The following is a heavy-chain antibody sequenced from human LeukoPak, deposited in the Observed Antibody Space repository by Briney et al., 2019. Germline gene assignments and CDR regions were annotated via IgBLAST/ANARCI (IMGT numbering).Heavy chain of an antibody. CDR1: GFGFSDFG. CDR3: AKTLNPGGFFGVVIIDYYYGMDV. J-gene: IGHJ6*02. CDR2: IWHDGANK. D-gene: IGHD3-3*01. V-gene: IGHV3-30*02. Sequence: GGSLRLSCAASGFGFSDFGMHWVRQAPGKGLEWVAVIWHDGANKYYADSVKGRFTISRDNSKNTLYLQMNSLRAEDTAVYYCAKTLNPGGFFGVVIIDYYYGMDVWGQGTTVTVSS.